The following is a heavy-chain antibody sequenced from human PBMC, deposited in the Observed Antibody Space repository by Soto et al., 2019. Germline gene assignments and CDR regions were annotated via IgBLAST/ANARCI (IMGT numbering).Heavy chain of an antibody. V-gene: IGHV3-23*01. CDR1: GFTFTTYA. CDR3: ANNWDTTFSSSSH. CDR2: ISGSGGST. J-gene: IGHJ4*02. D-gene: IGHD6-6*01. Sequence: EVQLLESGGGLVQPGGSLRLSCAASGFTFTTYAMTWVRQAPGKGLEWVSAISGSGGSTYYADSVKGRFTISRDNSKNMLYLQMNSLRAEDTAVYYCANNWDTTFSSSSHWGQGTLVTVSS.